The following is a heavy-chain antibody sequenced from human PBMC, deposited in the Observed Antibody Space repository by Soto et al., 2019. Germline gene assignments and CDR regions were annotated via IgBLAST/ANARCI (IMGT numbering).Heavy chain of an antibody. D-gene: IGHD3-3*01. CDR2: IYHSGST. Sequence: SETLSLTCTVSGGSVSSAGYYWSWIRQPPGKGLEWIGYIYHSGSTNYNPSLKSRVTISVDTSKNQFSLKLSSVTAADTAVYFCARQVATFGVNYFDYWGQGTLVTVSS. CDR3: ARQVATFGVNYFDY. J-gene: IGHJ4*02. V-gene: IGHV4-61*08. CDR1: GGSVSSAGYY.